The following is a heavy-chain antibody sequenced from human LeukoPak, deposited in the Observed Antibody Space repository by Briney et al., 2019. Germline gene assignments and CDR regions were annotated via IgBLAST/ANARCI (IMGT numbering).Heavy chain of an antibody. Sequence: PGGSLRLSCAASGFTFSSYAMSWVRQAPGKGLEWVSGISASGGSTYYADSVKGRFTISRDNSKNTLYLQMNSLRAEDTAVYYCAKDLGIVVVNFGYWGQEPWSPSPQ. D-gene: IGHD3-22*01. J-gene: IGHJ4*01. V-gene: IGHV3-23*01. CDR1: GFTFSSYA. CDR3: AKDLGIVVVNFGY. CDR2: ISASGGST.